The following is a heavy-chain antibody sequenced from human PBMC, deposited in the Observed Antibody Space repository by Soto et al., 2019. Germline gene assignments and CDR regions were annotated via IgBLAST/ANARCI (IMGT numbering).Heavy chain of an antibody. CDR1: GYTFTSFG. V-gene: IGHV1-18*01. CDR2: ITTDKGKT. Sequence: GASVKVSCKTSGYTFTSFGISWVRQAPGQGLEWMGWITTDKGKTNYAQKLQGRVTMTTDTSTSTAYMELRSLRSDDTAVYYCAREPNYFDYWGQGTLVTVSS. CDR3: AREPNYFDY. J-gene: IGHJ4*02.